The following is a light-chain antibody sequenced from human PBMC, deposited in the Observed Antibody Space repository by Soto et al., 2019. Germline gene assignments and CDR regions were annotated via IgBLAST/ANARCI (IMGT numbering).Light chain of an antibody. CDR3: CSYAGSYTWV. CDR2: DVT. CDR1: SSDVGSYKY. V-gene: IGLV2-11*01. J-gene: IGLJ2*01. Sequence: QSALTQPRSVSGSPGQSVTISCTGTSSDVGSYKYVSWYQQHPGEVPKLMIYDVTKRPSGVPDRFSGSKSGNTASLTISGLQAEDEADYYCCSYAGSYTWVFGGGTKLTVL.